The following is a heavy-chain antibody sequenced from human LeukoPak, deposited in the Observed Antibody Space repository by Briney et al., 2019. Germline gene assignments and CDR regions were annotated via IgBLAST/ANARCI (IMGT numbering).Heavy chain of an antibody. Sequence: ASVKVSCKASGYTFTTYNINWVRQAPGQGLEWMGWISGYNGNTNYAQKLQGRVTMTTDTSTSTAYMELRSLKSDDTAVYYCATIDGHYDSSGYWGQGTLVTVSS. CDR2: ISGYNGNT. CDR1: GYTFTTYN. J-gene: IGHJ4*02. D-gene: IGHD3-22*01. CDR3: ATIDGHYDSSGY. V-gene: IGHV1-18*01.